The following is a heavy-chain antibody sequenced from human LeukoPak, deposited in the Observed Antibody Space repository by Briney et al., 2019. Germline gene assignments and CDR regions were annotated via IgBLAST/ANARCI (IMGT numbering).Heavy chain of an antibody. CDR1: GGSISSSSYY. J-gene: IGHJ4*02. CDR2: IYYSGST. Sequence: SETLSLTCTVSGGSISSSSYYWGWIRQPPGKGLEWIGSIYYSGSTYYNPSLKSRVTISVDTSKNQFSLKLSSVTAADTAVYYCARILAMVFGYWGQGTLVTVSS. CDR3: ARILAMVFGY. V-gene: IGHV4-39*01. D-gene: IGHD3/OR15-3a*01.